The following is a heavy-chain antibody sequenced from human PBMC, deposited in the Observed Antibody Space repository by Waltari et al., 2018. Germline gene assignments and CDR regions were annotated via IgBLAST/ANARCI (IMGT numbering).Heavy chain of an antibody. J-gene: IGHJ4*02. CDR3: ATFKGDY. D-gene: IGHD3-16*01. CDR2: ISGSGTGT. V-gene: IGHV3-23*01. CDR1: GFTFSTYS. Sequence: EVQLLESGGGLVQPGGSLRLSCAASGFTFSTYSMSWLRQVPGKGLEWVSSISGSGTGTYYADSVKVRFTISRDNSKNTLSLQMNSLRAEDTALYYCATFKGDYWGQGTLVTVSS.